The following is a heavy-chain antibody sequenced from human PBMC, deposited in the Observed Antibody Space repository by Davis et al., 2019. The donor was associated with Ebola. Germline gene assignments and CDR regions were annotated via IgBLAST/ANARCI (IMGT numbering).Heavy chain of an antibody. V-gene: IGHV4-59*12. CDR3: ARGALIAAAGTGKDFDY. CDR1: GGSISGYY. J-gene: IGHJ4*02. CDR2: IYYSGST. Sequence: MPSETLSLTCTVSGGSISGYYWSWIRQPPGKGLEWIGYIYYSGSTNYNPSLKSRLTISVDTSKNQFSLKVSSVTAADTAVYYCARGALIAAAGTGKDFDYWGQGTLVTVSS. D-gene: IGHD6-13*01.